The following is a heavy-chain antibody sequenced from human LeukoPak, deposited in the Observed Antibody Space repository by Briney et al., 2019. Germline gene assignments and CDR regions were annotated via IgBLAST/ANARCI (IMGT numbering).Heavy chain of an antibody. V-gene: IGHV4-59*01. J-gene: IGHJ6*02. CDR2: IYYSGST. CDR1: GGSISSYY. CDR3: ARDSNPGYSSSWYYYGMDV. Sequence: SETLSLTCTVSGGSISSYYWSWIRQPPGKGLEWIGYIYYSGSTNYNPSLKSRVTISVDTSKNQFSLKLSSVIAADTAVYYCARDSNPGYSSSWYYYGMDVWGQGTTVTVSS. D-gene: IGHD6-13*01.